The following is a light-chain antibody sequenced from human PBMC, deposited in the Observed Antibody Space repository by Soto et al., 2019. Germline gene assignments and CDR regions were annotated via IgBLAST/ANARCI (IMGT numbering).Light chain of an antibody. CDR3: QQYYSTPWT. J-gene: IGKJ1*01. V-gene: IGKV4-1*01. CDR1: QSVLYSSNNKNY. CDR2: WAS. Sequence: DIVMTQSPDSLAVSLGERATINCKSSQSVLYSSNNKNYLAWYQQKPGQPPKLLIYWASTRESGVPDRFSGSGSGTDFTLTISSLQAEDVAVYSCQQYYSTPWTFGQVTKVEIK.